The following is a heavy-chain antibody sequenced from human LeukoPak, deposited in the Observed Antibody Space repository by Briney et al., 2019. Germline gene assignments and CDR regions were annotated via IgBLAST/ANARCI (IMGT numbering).Heavy chain of an antibody. Sequence: ASVKVSCKASGYTFTGYYIHWVRQAPGQGLEWMGWINPNSGGTNYAQKFQGRVTMTRDKSISTAYMDLSSLTSDDTAVYYCARVGAMVLWGQGTHVTVSS. J-gene: IGHJ4*02. D-gene: IGHD5-18*01. V-gene: IGHV1-2*02. CDR1: GYTFTGYY. CDR3: ARVGAMVL. CDR2: INPNSGGT.